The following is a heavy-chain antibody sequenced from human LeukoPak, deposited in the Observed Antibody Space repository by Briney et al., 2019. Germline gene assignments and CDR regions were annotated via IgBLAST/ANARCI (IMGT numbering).Heavy chain of an antibody. D-gene: IGHD2-15*01. CDR3: AICSGGSCLALTY. J-gene: IGHJ4*02. CDR2: INAGNRNT. CDR1: GYTFTSYA. Sequence: ASVKVSCKASGYTFTSYAMHWVRQAPGQRLEWMGWINAGNRNTKYSQKLQGRVTITRDTSASTAYMEVSSLRSEDTAVYYCAICSGGSCLALTYWGQGTLVTVSS. V-gene: IGHV1-3*01.